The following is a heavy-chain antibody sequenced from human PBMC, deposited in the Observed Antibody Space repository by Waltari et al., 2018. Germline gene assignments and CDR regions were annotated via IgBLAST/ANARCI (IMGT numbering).Heavy chain of an antibody. Sequence: EVQLVESGGGLVQPGGSLRLSCAASGFTFSSYWMSWVRQAPGTGLEWVANIKQDGSEKYYVDSVKGRFTISRDNAKNSLYLQMNSLRAEDTAVYYCAREDSDYYDSSGYLRAYYYYGMDVWGQGTTVTVSS. V-gene: IGHV3-7*01. CDR3: AREDSDYYDSSGYLRAYYYYGMDV. D-gene: IGHD3-22*01. CDR1: GFTFSSYW. J-gene: IGHJ6*02. CDR2: IKQDGSEK.